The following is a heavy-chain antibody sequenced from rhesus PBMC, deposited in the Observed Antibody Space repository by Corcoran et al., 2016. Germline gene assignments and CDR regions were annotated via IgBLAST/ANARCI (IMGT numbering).Heavy chain of an antibody. J-gene: IGHJ6*01. Sequence: QVTLRESGPGLVEPSETLAPTCTVLGASLSSTCWSWNRKPPGTGLEWIGEIVGYSDSTNYNPSLKSRVTVSKDASKNQFFLKLNSGTAADTAVYYCARDRSYGNSYGLDSWGQGVVVTVSS. V-gene: IGHV4-80*01. D-gene: IGHD4-35*01. CDR1: GASLSSTC. CDR3: ARDRSYGNSYGLDS. CDR2: IVGYSDST.